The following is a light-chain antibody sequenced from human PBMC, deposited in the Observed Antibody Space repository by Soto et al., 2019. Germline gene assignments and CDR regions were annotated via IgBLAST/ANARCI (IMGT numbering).Light chain of an antibody. CDR2: GAV. Sequence: DIQMTQSPSSLSASVGGRVTVTCRASQSISSYLNWYQQKPGKAPKLLIYGAVNLQSGVPSRFSGSGSGTDFTLTISSLQPEDFATYYCQKSYSSPRTFGGGTKVEIK. V-gene: IGKV1-39*01. CDR1: QSISSY. CDR3: QKSYSSPRT. J-gene: IGKJ4*01.